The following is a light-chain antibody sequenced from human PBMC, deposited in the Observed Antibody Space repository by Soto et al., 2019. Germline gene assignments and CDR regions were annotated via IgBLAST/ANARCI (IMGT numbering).Light chain of an antibody. CDR3: LAGNNNRV. CDR1: GGDVRDSNY. CDR2: EVT. Sequence: QSALTQPPSASGSPGQSVTVSCTGIGGDVRDSNYVSWYQQHPGKAPKLIIYEVTKRPSGVPDRCSGSKSGNTASLTVSGLQAEDEADYDGLAGNNNRVFGTGTKVTVL. V-gene: IGLV2-8*01. J-gene: IGLJ1*01.